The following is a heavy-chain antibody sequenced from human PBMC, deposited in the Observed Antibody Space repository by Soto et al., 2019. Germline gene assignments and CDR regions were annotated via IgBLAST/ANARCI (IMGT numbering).Heavy chain of an antibody. J-gene: IGHJ4*02. CDR1: GASTVSHYH. CDR3: ALALGPTTGLDY. D-gene: IGHD1-26*01. Sequence: QVQLQESGPGLVKPSQTLSLTCSVSGASTVSHYHWTWIRQPPGKGLEWMGYIFNSGTTFYNPSLTSRLSISMDTSGNHFSLELRSVTAADTAVYYFALALGPTTGLDYWGQGTLVTGSS. V-gene: IGHV4-31*02. CDR2: IFNSGTT.